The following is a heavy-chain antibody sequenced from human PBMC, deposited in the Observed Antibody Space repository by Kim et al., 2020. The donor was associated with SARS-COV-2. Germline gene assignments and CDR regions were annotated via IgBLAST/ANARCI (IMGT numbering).Heavy chain of an antibody. Sequence: KCQSRDTMTRDTSTSAVYMELSSLRSEDTAVYYCARGPLDYYYGMDVWGQGTTVTVSS. J-gene: IGHJ6*02. V-gene: IGHV1-46*01. CDR3: ARGPLDYYYGMDV.